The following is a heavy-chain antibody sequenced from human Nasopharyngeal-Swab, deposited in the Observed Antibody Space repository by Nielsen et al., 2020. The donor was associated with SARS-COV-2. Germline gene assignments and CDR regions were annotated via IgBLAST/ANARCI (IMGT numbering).Heavy chain of an antibody. V-gene: IGHV3-48*03. J-gene: IGHJ4*02. CDR3: ARPRPPFDY. CDR1: GFTFTSYE. CDR2: ISSIGTTI. Sequence: GGSLRLSCAASGFTFTSYEMNWVRQAPGEGLEWVSYISSIGTTIYYADSVKGRFTISRENAKNSLYLQMNSLRAEDTAVYYCARPRPPFDYWGQGTLVTVSS.